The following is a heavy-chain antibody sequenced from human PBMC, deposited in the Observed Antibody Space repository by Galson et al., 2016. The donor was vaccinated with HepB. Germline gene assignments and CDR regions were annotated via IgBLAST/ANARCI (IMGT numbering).Heavy chain of an antibody. CDR1: GGTFGTYS. V-gene: IGHV1-69*02. D-gene: IGHD5-24*01. Sequence: SVKVSCKASGGTFGTYSFSWVRQAPGQGIEWLGRVVPMLQMTTSAEKFQGRVTLTADTSTNIANMELTSLRSDDTAVYYCARHIGHNSYLDVWGTGTMVTVSS. J-gene: IGHJ6*04. CDR2: VVPMLQMT. CDR3: ARHIGHNSYLDV.